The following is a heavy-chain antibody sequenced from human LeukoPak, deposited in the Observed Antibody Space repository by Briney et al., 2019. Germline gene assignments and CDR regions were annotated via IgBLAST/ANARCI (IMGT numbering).Heavy chain of an antibody. CDR3: ARASYCSSTSCYTYWYFDL. CDR2: IYYSGST. Sequence: SETLSLTCTVSGGSISSGGYYWSWIRQHPGKGLEWIGYIYYSGSTYYNPSPKSRVTISVDTSKNQFSLKLSSVTAADTAVYYCARASYCSSTSCYTYWYFDLWGRGTLVTVSP. V-gene: IGHV4-30-4*08. D-gene: IGHD2-2*02. J-gene: IGHJ2*01. CDR1: GGSISSGGYY.